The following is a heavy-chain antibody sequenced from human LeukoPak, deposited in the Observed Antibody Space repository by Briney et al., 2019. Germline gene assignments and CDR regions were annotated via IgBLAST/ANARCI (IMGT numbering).Heavy chain of an antibody. CDR2: IYYSGSA. CDR1: GGSISSSSYY. D-gene: IGHD1-26*01. J-gene: IGHJ4*02. Sequence: SETLSLTCTVSGGSISSSSYYWGWLRQPPGKGLEWIGSIYYSGSAYYNPSLKSRVSISVDTSKNEFSLKLSSVTAADTAVYYCVRLSGSYYSDFDYWGQGTLVTVSS. V-gene: IGHV4-39*01. CDR3: VRLSGSYYSDFDY.